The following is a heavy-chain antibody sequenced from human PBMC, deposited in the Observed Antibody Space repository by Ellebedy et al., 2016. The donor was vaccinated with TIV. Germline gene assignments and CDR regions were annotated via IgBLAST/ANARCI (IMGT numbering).Heavy chain of an antibody. CDR1: GGSISSYY. CDR3: ASLRRGWYGLGY. V-gene: IGHV4-59*08. J-gene: IGHJ4*02. CDR2: IYYSEST. D-gene: IGHD6-19*01. Sequence: MPSETLSLTCTVSGGSISSYYWSWIRQPPGKGLEWIGYIYYSESTNYNPSLKSRLTITVDTSKNQFSLKLSSVTAADTAVYYCASLRRGWYGLGYWGQGTLVTVSS.